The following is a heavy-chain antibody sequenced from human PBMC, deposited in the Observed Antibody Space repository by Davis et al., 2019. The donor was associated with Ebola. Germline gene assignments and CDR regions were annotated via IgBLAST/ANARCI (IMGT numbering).Heavy chain of an antibody. CDR2: IYHSGST. Sequence: PSETLSLTCTVSGYSISSGYYWGWIRQPPGKGLEWIGSIYHSGSTYYNPSLKSRVTISVDTSKNQFSLKLSSVTAADTAVYYCARGGGEQGGYYWGGFDYWGQGTLVTVSS. J-gene: IGHJ4*02. CDR3: ARGGGEQGGYYWGGFDY. D-gene: IGHD3-22*01. V-gene: IGHV4-38-2*02. CDR1: GYSISSGYY.